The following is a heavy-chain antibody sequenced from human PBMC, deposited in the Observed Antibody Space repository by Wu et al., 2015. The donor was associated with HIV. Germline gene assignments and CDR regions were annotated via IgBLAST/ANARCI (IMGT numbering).Heavy chain of an antibody. Sequence: QVQLVQSGAEVKKPGSSVKVSCKASGGFLSSYAISWIRQAPGQGLEWMGIINPSAYSTVYAQKFQGRVSMTRDTSTSTLYMELSSLRSEDTAIFYCATQVSIVRFDPWGQGTLVTVSS. J-gene: IGHJ5*02. CDR2: INPSAYST. CDR3: ATQVSIVRFDP. V-gene: IGHV1-46*01. D-gene: IGHD5/OR15-5a*01. CDR1: GGFLSSYA.